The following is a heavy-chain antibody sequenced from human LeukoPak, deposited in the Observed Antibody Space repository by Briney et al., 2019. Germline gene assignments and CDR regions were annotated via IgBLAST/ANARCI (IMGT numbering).Heavy chain of an antibody. CDR1: GFTFRNYG. J-gene: IGHJ4*02. CDR3: APLYNDKGDY. V-gene: IGHV3-23*01. D-gene: IGHD5-24*01. CDR2: TIGSGDSR. Sequence: GGSLRLSCAASGFTFRNYGMSWVRQAPGKGLEWVSGTIGSGDSRFYADPVKGRFTISRDNSRNTLYLHMNSLRVDDTAVYYCAPLYNDKGDYWGQGALVAVSS.